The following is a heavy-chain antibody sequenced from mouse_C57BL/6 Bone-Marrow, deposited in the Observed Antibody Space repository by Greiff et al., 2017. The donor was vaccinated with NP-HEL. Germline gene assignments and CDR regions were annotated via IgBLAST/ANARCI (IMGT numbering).Heavy chain of an antibody. CDR2: INPNNGGT. CDR1: GYTFTDYY. D-gene: IGHD1-1*01. V-gene: IGHV1-26*01. J-gene: IGHJ4*01. Sequence: VQLQQSGPELVKPGASVKISCKASGYTFTDYYMNWVKQSHGKSLEWIGDINPNNGGTSYNQKFKGKATLTVDKSSSTAYMELRSLTSEDSAVYYCAAVVAVPMDYWGQGTSVTVSS. CDR3: AAVVAVPMDY.